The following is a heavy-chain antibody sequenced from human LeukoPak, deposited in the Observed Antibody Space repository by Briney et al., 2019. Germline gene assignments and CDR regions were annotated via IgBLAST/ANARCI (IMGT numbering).Heavy chain of an antibody. V-gene: IGHV3-21*01. Sequence: GGSLRLSCAASGFTFSSYAMNWVRQAPGKGLEWVSSISSSSSYIYYADSVKGRFTISGDNAKNSLYLQMNSLRAEDTAVYYCAREYYYDSSGYLPGAFDIWGQGTMVTVSS. J-gene: IGHJ3*02. CDR1: GFTFSSYA. CDR2: ISSSSSYI. D-gene: IGHD3-22*01. CDR3: AREYYYDSSGYLPGAFDI.